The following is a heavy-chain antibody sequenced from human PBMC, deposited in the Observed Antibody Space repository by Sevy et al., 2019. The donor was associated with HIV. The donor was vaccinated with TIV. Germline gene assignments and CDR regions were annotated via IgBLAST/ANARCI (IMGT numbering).Heavy chain of an antibody. V-gene: IGHV4-59*01. CDR1: GDSISGYY. CDR3: ARAAADYYYAMDV. J-gene: IGHJ6*02. Sequence: SETLSLTCTVSGDSISGYYWSWIRQSPGKGPQWIGYIYYNGRTNYDPSLKSRVTISADTSKNQFSLKLSSVTAADTAIYYCARAAADYYYAMDVWGQGTTVTVSS. CDR2: IYYNGRT.